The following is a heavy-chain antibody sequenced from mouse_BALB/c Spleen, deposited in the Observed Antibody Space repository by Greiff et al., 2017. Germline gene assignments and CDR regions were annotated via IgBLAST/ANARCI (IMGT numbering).Heavy chain of an antibody. Sequence: EVKLVESGGGLVQPGGSLRLSCATSGFTFTDYYMSWVRQPPGKALEWFGFIRTKANSYTTKYSASVKGKFTISRDNSQSILYLQMNTLRAEDSATYCCARDWGNCGYAMDYWGQGTSVTVSS. CDR3: ARDWGNCGYAMDY. CDR1: GFTFTDYY. J-gene: IGHJ4*01. CDR2: IRTKANSYTT. V-gene: IGHV7-3*02. D-gene: IGHD2-1*01.